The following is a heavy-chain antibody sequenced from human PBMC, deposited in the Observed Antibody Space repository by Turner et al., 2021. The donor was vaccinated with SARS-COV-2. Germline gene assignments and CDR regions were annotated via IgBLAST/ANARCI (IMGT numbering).Heavy chain of an antibody. J-gene: IGHJ6*02. D-gene: IGHD6-19*01. CDR3: ATGVAVAGTPSDYYYYYGMDV. Sequence: QVQLVQSGAEVKKLGASVKVSCKVSGYTLTELSMHWVRQAPGKGLEWMRGFDPEDGETIYAQKFQGRVTMTEGTSTDTAYMELSSLRSEDTAVYYCATGVAVAGTPSDYYYYYGMDVWGQGTTVTVSS. CDR2: FDPEDGET. CDR1: GYTLTELS. V-gene: IGHV1-24*01.